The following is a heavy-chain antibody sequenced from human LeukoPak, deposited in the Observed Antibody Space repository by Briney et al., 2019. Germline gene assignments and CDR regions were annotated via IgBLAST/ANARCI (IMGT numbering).Heavy chain of an antibody. CDR2: INSDGSST. D-gene: IGHD6-19*01. Sequence: PGGSLRLSCAASGFTFSSYWMHWVRQAPGKGLVWVSRINSDGSSTSYADSVKGRFTISRDNAKNTLYLQMNSLRAEDTAVYYCASGRVAVAGTLGDYWGQGALVTVSS. CDR1: GFTFSSYW. V-gene: IGHV3-74*01. J-gene: IGHJ4*02. CDR3: ASGRVAVAGTLGDY.